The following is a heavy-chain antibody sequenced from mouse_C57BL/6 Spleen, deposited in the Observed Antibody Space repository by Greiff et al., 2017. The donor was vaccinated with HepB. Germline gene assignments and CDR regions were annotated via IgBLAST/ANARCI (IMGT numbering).Heavy chain of an antibody. CDR3: ARHEDGTKAMDY. V-gene: IGHV1-62-2*01. CDR1: GYTFTEYT. J-gene: IGHJ4*01. D-gene: IGHD4-1*01. Sequence: VQGVESGAELVKPGASVKLSCKASGYTFTEYTIHWVKQRSGQGLEWIGWFYPGSGSIKYNEKFKDKATLTADKSSSTVSMELSRLTSEDSAVYFCARHEDGTKAMDYWGQGPSVTVSS. CDR2: FYPGSGSI.